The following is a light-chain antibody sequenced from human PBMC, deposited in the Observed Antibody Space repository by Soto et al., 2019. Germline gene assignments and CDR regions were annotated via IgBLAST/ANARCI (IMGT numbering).Light chain of an antibody. Sequence: QSALTQPASVSGSPGQSITISCTGTSSDVGGYNLVSWYQQYPDKAPKLMIFDVNTRPSGVSNRFSGSKSGNTASLTISGLQDEDEADYYCSSYNSSSTLPYVFGAGTKVTVL. J-gene: IGLJ1*01. CDR2: DVN. CDR1: SSDVGGYNL. CDR3: SSYNSSSTLPYV. V-gene: IGLV2-14*01.